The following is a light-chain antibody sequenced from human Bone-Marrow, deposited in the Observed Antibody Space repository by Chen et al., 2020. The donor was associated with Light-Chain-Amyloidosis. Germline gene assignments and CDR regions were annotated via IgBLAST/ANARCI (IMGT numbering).Light chain of an antibody. J-gene: IGLJ3*02. Sequence: SYVLTPPSSVSVAPGQTATLACGGNNICSTSVHWYQQPPGQAPLLVVYDDSDRTSGIPERLSGSNSGNTATLTISRVEAGDEADYYCQVWDRSSDRPVFGGGTKLTVL. CDR1: NICSTS. CDR2: DDS. CDR3: QVWDRSSDRPV. V-gene: IGLV3-21*02.